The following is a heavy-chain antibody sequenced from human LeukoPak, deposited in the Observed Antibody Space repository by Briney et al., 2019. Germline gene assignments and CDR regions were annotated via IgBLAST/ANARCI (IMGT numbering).Heavy chain of an antibody. D-gene: IGHD5-18*01. CDR2: INHSGST. J-gene: IGHJ4*02. CDR3: ARGLGYSYGHHALDY. V-gene: IGHV4-34*01. CDR1: GASLSSYY. Sequence: PSETLSLTCTVSGASLSSYYWSWIRQPPGKGLEWIGEINHSGSTNYNPSLKSRVTISVDTSKNQFSLKLRSVTAADTAVYYCARGLGYSYGHHALDYWGQGTLVTVSS.